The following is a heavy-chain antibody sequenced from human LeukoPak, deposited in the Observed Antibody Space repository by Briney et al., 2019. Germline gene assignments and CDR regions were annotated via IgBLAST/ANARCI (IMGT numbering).Heavy chain of an antibody. J-gene: IGHJ4*02. D-gene: IGHD6-13*01. CDR1: GFTFNLFW. CDR2: INQDGSEK. V-gene: IGHV3-7*01. CDR3: VRAASAGTVDY. Sequence: GGSLRLSCTASGFTFNLFWMSWVRQAPGKGLEWVANINQDGSEKYYVESVEGRFTISRDNAKNSLYLQMNSLRAEDTALYYCVRAASAGTVDYWGQGTLVTVSS.